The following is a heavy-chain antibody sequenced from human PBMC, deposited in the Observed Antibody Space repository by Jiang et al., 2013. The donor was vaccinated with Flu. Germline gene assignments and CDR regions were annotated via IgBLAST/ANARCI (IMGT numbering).Heavy chain of an antibody. V-gene: IGHV3-33*01. J-gene: IGHJ4*02. D-gene: IGHD6-13*01. Sequence: KYYADSVKGRFTISRDNSENTLYLQMNSLRPEDTAVYYCARDPGGDSSSCPDYWGQGTRGQRL. CDR3: ARDPGGDSSSCPDY. CDR2: K.